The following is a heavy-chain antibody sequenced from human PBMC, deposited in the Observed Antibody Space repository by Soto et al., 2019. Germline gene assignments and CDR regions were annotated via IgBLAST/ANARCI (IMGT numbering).Heavy chain of an antibody. CDR2: IYHSGST. Sequence: PSETLSLTCAVSGGSISSGGYSWSWIRQPPGKGLEWIGCIYHSGSTYYNPSLKSRVTISVDRSKNQFSLKLSSVTAADTAVYYCARAEVYGNWFDPWGQGTLVTVSS. V-gene: IGHV4-30-2*01. CDR3: ARAEVYGNWFDP. CDR1: GGSISSGGYS. D-gene: IGHD2-8*01. J-gene: IGHJ5*02.